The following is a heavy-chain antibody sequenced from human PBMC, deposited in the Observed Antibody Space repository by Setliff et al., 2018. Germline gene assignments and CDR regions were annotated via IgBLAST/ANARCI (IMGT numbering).Heavy chain of an antibody. D-gene: IGHD1-26*01. CDR2: VYYSGTS. CDR1: GGPFSGAS. CDR3: AKGGTYRYFGF. Sequence: SETLSLTCTVSGGPFSGASIWSWIRQPPGKGLEFIGYVYYSGTSKYDPSLESRAIMSVDASKNQISLKLNSVTAADTAVYYCAKGGTYRYFGFWGQGALVTVSS. V-gene: IGHV4-59*01. J-gene: IGHJ4*02.